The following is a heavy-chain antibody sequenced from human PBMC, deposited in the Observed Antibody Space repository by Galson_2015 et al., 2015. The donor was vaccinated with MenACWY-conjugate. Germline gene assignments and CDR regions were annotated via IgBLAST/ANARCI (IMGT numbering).Heavy chain of an antibody. V-gene: IGHV2-70*11. CDR2: IDWDDHN. CDR1: GFSLDTSGMC. Sequence: PALVKPTQTLTLTCTFSGFSLDTSGMCVGWIRQPPGKALEWLARIDWDDHNYYTTSLKTRLTISTDTSQNQVVLTLTNMDPVDTATYYCARIRRDFWSGDALYYYYYMDVWGKGTTVTVSS. D-gene: IGHD3-3*01. J-gene: IGHJ6*03. CDR3: ARIRRDFWSGDALYYYYYMDV.